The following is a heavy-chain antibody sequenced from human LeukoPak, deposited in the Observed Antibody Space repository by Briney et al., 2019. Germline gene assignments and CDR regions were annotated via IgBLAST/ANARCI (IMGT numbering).Heavy chain of an antibody. CDR3: ARAARYSGYEYPSDY. CDR1: GFTFSSYS. J-gene: IGHJ4*02. CDR2: ISSSSSYI. Sequence: GGSLRLSCAASGFTFSSYSMNWVRQAPGKGLEWVSSISSSSSYIYYADSVKGRITISRDNAKNSLYLQMNSLRAEDTAVYYCARAARYSGYEYPSDYWGQGTLVTVSS. V-gene: IGHV3-21*01. D-gene: IGHD5-12*01.